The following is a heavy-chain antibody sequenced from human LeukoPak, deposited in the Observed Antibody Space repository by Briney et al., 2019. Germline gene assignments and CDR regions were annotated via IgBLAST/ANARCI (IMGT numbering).Heavy chain of an antibody. J-gene: IGHJ4*02. CDR1: GFTFSSYG. V-gene: IGHV3-33*01. Sequence: GGSLRLSCAASGFTFSSYGMHWVRQAPGKGLEWVAVIWYDGSNKYYADSVKGRFTISRDNSKNTLYLQMNSLRAEDTAVYYCARENLFTGGLDYWGQGTLVTVSS. CDR3: ARENLFTGGLDY. D-gene: IGHD1-14*01. CDR2: IWYDGSNK.